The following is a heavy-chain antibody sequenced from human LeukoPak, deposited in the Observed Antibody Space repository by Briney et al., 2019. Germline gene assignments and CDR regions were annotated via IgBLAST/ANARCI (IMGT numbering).Heavy chain of an antibody. Sequence: GGSLRLSCAASGFSFSTYDMSWARLPPGKGLEWVSSISRSDVTTNYADSVKGRFTISRDNSKNMLYLQMNSLRAEGTALYYCVQGNALDYWGQGTLVTVSS. CDR1: GFSFSTYD. D-gene: IGHD3-10*01. CDR2: ISRSDVTT. J-gene: IGHJ4*02. CDR3: VQGNALDY. V-gene: IGHV3-23*01.